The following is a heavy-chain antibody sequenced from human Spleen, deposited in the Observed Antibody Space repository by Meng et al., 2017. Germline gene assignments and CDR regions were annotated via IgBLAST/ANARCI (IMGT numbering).Heavy chain of an antibody. Sequence: QVQLVQSGAEVRMPGASVKVSCKASGYTFTGYYLHWVRQAPGQGLEWMGRINPNSGGTNYAQKFQGRVTMTWDTSISTAYIELSSLGFDDTAVYYCAKALGWGSSPDYWGQGILVTVSS. D-gene: IGHD2-21*01. CDR1: GYTFTGYY. CDR3: AKALGWGSSPDY. CDR2: INPNSGGT. V-gene: IGHV1-2*06. J-gene: IGHJ4*02.